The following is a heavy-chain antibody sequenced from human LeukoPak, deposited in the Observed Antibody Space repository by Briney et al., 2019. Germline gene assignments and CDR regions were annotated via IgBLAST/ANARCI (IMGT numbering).Heavy chain of an antibody. CDR3: ARDRGSSSRGSLDY. CDR1: GYTFTSYG. CDR2: ISAYNGNT. V-gene: IGHV1-18*01. Sequence: GASVKVSCKASGYTFTSYGISWVRQAPGQGLEWMGWISAYNGNTNYAQKLQGRVTMTTDTSTSTAYMELRSLRSVDTAVYYCARDRGSSSRGSLDYSGQGTLVTVSS. D-gene: IGHD6-6*01. J-gene: IGHJ4*02.